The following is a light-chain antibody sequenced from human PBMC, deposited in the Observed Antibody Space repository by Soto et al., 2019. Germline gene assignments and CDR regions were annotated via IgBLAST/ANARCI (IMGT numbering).Light chain of an antibody. Sequence: VLTQPPSVSAAPGQKVTISCSGSSSNIGSNYVSWYQQLPGTAPKLLIHRSDQRPSGVPDRFSGSKSGTSASLAISGLQSEGEADYYCAAWDEALNGHVFGTGTKVTVL. CDR2: RSD. V-gene: IGLV1-44*01. CDR3: AAWDEALNGHV. J-gene: IGLJ1*01. CDR1: SSNIGSNY.